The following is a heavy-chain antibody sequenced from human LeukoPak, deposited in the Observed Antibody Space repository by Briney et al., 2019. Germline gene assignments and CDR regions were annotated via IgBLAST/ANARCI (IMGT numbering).Heavy chain of an antibody. CDR2: INAGNGNT. Sequence: ASVKVSCKASGYTFTSYAMHWVRQAPGQRLEWMGWINAGNGNTKYSQKFQGRVTITRDTSASTAYMELSSLRSEDTAVYYCARGLSLWFGALSERGLFFDYWGQGTLVTVSS. J-gene: IGHJ4*02. D-gene: IGHD3-10*01. V-gene: IGHV1-3*01. CDR3: ARGLSLWFGALSERGLFFDY. CDR1: GYTFTSYA.